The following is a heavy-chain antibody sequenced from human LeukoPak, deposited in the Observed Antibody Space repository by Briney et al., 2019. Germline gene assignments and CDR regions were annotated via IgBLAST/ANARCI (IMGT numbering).Heavy chain of an antibody. Sequence: SVKVSCKASGGTFSSCAFSWVRQAPGQGLEWMGGIIPIVGTTNYAQMFQGRVTITADESTSTAYMELSSLRSEDTAVYYCARGGYYYDSSGYSHLPDYWGQGTLVTVSA. CDR3: ARGGYYYDSSGYSHLPDY. D-gene: IGHD3-22*01. J-gene: IGHJ4*02. V-gene: IGHV1-69*01. CDR2: IIPIVGTT. CDR1: GGTFSSCA.